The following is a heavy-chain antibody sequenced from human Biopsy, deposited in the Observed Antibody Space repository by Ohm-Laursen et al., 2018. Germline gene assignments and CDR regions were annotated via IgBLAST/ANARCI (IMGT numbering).Heavy chain of an antibody. V-gene: IGHV4-59*11. CDR3: ARGSNEYGGPYFPH. CDR1: GGSFTGHY. CDR2: ISHTGYT. D-gene: IGHD4-23*01. J-gene: IGHJ1*01. Sequence: GTLSLTCTVSGGSFTGHYWTWIRQPPGKGLEWIGHISHTGYTSYKSSLKSQVTISLDTSRKHFSLRLTSLAAADTAVYYCARGSNEYGGPYFPHWGQGTLVTVSS.